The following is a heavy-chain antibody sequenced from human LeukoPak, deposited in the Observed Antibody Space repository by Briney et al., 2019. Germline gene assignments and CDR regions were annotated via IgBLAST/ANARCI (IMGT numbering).Heavy chain of an antibody. CDR3: ARNFGGGDSSGPYS. V-gene: IGHV3-30*02. D-gene: IGHD3-22*01. Sequence: GGSLRLSCAASGFTFSSYGMHWVRQAPGKGLEWVAFIRYDGSNKYYADSVKGRFTISRDNSKNTLYLQMNSLRAEDTALYYCARNFGGGDSSGPYSWGQGTQVTVSS. CDR2: IRYDGSNK. CDR1: GFTFSSYG. J-gene: IGHJ4*02.